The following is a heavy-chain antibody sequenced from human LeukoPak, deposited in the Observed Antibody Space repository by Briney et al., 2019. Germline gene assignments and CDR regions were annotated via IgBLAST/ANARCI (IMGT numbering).Heavy chain of an antibody. Sequence: SETLSLTCTVSGGSINSHYWSWIRQPPGKGLEWIGNIFYSGSTNYNPSLKSRVTISIDTSKNQFSLKLSSVTAADTAVYYCARRRCSGGACYPYFFDYWGQGTLVTVSS. D-gene: IGHD2-15*01. CDR2: IFYSGST. J-gene: IGHJ4*02. V-gene: IGHV4-59*08. CDR1: GGSINSHY. CDR3: ARRRCSGGACYPYFFDY.